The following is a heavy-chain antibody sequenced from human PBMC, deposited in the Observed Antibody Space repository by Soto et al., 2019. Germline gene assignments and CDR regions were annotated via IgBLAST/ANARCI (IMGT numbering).Heavy chain of an antibody. CDR2: VSYSVRT. CDR1: GGPIGGYD. J-gene: IGHJ5*02. V-gene: IGHV4-59*08. Sequence: XAILGRTVSLSGGPIGGYDGSGIRQPPGKALEWIGYVSYSVRTYYHRSLNRRVSISIDTSKKQFSLKMISVTSADTAVYYCVRHGSDSGWFFFDHWGQGALVTVS. CDR3: VRHGSDSGWFFFDH. D-gene: IGHD6-19*01.